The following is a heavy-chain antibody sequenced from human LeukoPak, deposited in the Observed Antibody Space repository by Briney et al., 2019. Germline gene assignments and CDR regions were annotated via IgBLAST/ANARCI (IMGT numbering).Heavy chain of an antibody. J-gene: IGHJ4*02. CDR1: GFTFSSYS. CDR2: ISSSSSYI. CDR3: ARGYDDYGVDY. Sequence: GGSLRLSCAASGFTFSSYSMNWVRQAPGKGLEWVSSISSSSSYIYYADSVKGRFTISRDNAKNPLYLQMNSLRAEDTAVYYCARGYDDYGVDYWGQGTLVTVSS. V-gene: IGHV3-21*01. D-gene: IGHD4-17*01.